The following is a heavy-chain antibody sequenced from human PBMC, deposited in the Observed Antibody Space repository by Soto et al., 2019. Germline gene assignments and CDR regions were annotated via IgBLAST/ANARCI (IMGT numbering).Heavy chain of an antibody. CDR2: IIPIFGTA. CDR1: GGTFSSYA. CDR3: ARDRDDCSSTSCYSFDY. J-gene: IGHJ4*02. Sequence: QVQLVQSGAEVKKPGSSVKVSCKASGGTFSSYAISWVRQATGQGLEWMGGIIPIFGTANYAQKFQGRVTITADESTSTAYMELSSLRSEDTAVYYCARDRDDCSSTSCYSFDYWGQGTLVTVSS. D-gene: IGHD2-2*01. V-gene: IGHV1-69*01.